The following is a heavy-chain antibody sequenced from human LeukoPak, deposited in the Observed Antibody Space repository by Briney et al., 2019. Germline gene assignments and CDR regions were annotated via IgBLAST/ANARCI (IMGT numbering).Heavy chain of an antibody. CDR1: GGSISSGDYY. CDR3: ASQPILVGATTKDY. Sequence: SQTLSLTCTVSGGSISSGDYYWSWIRQPPGKGLEWIGYIYYSRSTYYNPSLKSRVTISVDTSKNQFSLKLSSVTAADTAVYYCASQPILVGATTKDYWGQGTLVTVSS. CDR2: IYYSRST. V-gene: IGHV4-30-4*08. D-gene: IGHD1-26*01. J-gene: IGHJ4*02.